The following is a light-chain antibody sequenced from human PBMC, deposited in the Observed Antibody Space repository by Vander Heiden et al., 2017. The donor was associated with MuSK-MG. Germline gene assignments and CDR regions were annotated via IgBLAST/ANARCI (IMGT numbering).Light chain of an antibody. J-gene: IGKJ4*01. V-gene: IGKV3-15*01. CDR3: QQYNNWPLT. Sequence: IVMTQSPATLSVSPGERATLSCRASQSISSDLAWYQQKPGQAPRLLIYGASTRATDIPARFSGSGSGTEFTLTISSLQSEDFAVYYCQQYNNWPLTFGGGTKLEIK. CDR2: GAS. CDR1: QSISSD.